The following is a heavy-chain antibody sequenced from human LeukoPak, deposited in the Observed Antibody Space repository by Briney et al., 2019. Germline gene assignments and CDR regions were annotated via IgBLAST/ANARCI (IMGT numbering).Heavy chain of an antibody. Sequence: GESLRLSCSASGFTFRDYGMYWVRQAPGQGLEWVSAVTGSGDGTYYADSVKGRFTISRDNSKNTLFLQLSSLRPEDTAVYYCAERYGSSRGGFDYWGQGTLVTVSS. CDR3: AERYGSSRGGFDY. J-gene: IGHJ4*02. V-gene: IGHV3-23*01. CDR1: GFTFRDYG. D-gene: IGHD1-26*01. CDR2: VTGSGDGT.